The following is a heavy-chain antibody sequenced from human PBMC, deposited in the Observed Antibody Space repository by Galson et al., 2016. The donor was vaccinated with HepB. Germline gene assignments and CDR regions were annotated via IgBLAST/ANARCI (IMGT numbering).Heavy chain of an antibody. CDR3: ANSVGGELIIFDP. Sequence: SVKVSCKASGGIFNSIIISWVRQAPGQGLEWMGRIIPSLNVTTYAQTLQDRLTITADKATRTAYMELNSLRSDDTAVYYCANSVGGELIIFDPWGQGTLVTVSS. V-gene: IGHV1-69*02. CDR2: IIPSLNVT. J-gene: IGHJ5*02. CDR1: GGIFNSII. D-gene: IGHD3-16*01.